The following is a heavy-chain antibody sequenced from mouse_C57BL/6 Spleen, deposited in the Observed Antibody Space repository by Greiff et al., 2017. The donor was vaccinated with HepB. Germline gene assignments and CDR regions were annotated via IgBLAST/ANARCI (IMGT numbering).Heavy chain of an antibody. Sequence: QVQLQQSGAELMKPGASVKLSCKATGYTFTGYWIEWVKQRPGHGLEWIGEILPGSGSTNYNEKFKGKATLTVDTSSSTAYMELHSLTSEDSAVYFCARSSLYSPIDVWGTGTTVTVSS. CDR2: ILPGSGST. V-gene: IGHV1-9*01. CDR3: ARSSLYSPIDV. J-gene: IGHJ1*03. D-gene: IGHD2-12*01. CDR1: GYTFTGYW.